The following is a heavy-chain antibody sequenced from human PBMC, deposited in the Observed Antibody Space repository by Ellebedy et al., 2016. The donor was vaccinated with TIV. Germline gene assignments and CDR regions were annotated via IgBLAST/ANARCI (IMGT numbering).Heavy chain of an antibody. V-gene: IGHV4-39*01. CDR1: GGSISSSSYY. CDR2: IYYSGST. J-gene: IGHJ4*02. D-gene: IGHD4-23*01. CDR3: ARYSGGKGLDY. Sequence: GSLRLSCTVSGGSISSSSYYWGWIRQPPGKGLEWIGSIYYSGSTYYNPSLKSRVTISVDTSKNQFSLKLSSVTAADTAVYYCARYSGGKGLDYWGQGTLVTVSS.